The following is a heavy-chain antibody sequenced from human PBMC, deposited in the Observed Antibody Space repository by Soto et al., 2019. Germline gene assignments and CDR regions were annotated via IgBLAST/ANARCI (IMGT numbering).Heavy chain of an antibody. CDR3: ARHGDYVGDYYGMDV. D-gene: IGHD4-17*01. CDR2: IIPIFGTA. V-gene: IGHV1-69*06. CDR1: GCTFSIYA. J-gene: IGHJ6*02. Sequence: SVKVCCKASGCTFSIYAISWVRQAPGQGLEWMGGIIPIFGTANYAQKVQGRVTITADKSTSTAYMELSSLRSEDTAVYYCARHGDYVGDYYGMDVWGQGTTVTVSS.